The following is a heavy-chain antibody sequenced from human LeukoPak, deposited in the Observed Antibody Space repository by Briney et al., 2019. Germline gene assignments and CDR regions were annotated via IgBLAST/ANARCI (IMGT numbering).Heavy chain of an antibody. CDR1: GGTFSSYA. V-gene: IGHV1-69*01. Sequence: GSSVRVSCKASGGTFSSYAISWVRQAPGQGLEWMGGIIPIFGTANYAQKFQGRVTITADESTSTAYMELSSLRSEDTAVYYCARDGSWYYYGMDVWGQGTTVTVSS. CDR3: ARDGSWYYYGMDV. CDR2: IIPIFGTA. D-gene: IGHD6-13*01. J-gene: IGHJ6*02.